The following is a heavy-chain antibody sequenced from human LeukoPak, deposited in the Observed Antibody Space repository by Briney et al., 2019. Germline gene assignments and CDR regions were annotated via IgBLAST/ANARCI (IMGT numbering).Heavy chain of an antibody. CDR2: ISYDGSNK. V-gene: IGHV3-30*04. D-gene: IGHD3-10*01. J-gene: IGHJ6*03. CDR3: ARGARLTMVRGVIRYYYMDV. Sequence: GGSLRLSCAASGFTFSSYAMHWVRQAPGKGLEWVAVISYDGSNKYYADSVKGRFTISRDNSKNTLYLQMNSLRAEDTAVYYCARGARLTMVRGVIRYYYMDVWGKGTTVTISS. CDR1: GFTFSSYA.